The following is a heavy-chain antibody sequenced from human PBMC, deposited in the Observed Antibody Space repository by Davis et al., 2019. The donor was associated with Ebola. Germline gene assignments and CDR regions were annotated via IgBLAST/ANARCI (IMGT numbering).Heavy chain of an antibody. J-gene: IGHJ5*02. CDR1: GGSFSGYY. CDR3: ARDNYGSGSYYMEEWFDP. Sequence: MPSETLSLTCAVYGGSFSGYYWSWIRQPPGKGLEWIGYIYYSGSTNYNPSLKSRVTISVDTSKNQFSLKLSSVTAADTAVYYCARDNYGSGSYYMEEWFDPWGQGTLVTVSS. V-gene: IGHV4-59*01. CDR2: IYYSGST. D-gene: IGHD3-10*01.